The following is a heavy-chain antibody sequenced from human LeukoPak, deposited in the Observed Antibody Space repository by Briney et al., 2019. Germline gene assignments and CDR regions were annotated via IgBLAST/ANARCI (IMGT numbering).Heavy chain of an antibody. V-gene: IGHV1-8*01. D-gene: IGHD3-10*01. Sequence: ASVKVSCKASGYIFTSYDINWVRQATGQGPEWMAWMNPNSDNTGYAQKFQGRITMTRDTSISTAYMELSSLSSEDTAVYYCARGPILVRGVIMADSVGGMDVWGQGTTVTVSS. CDR1: GYIFTSYD. CDR2: MNPNSDNT. J-gene: IGHJ6*02. CDR3: ARGPILVRGVIMADSVGGMDV.